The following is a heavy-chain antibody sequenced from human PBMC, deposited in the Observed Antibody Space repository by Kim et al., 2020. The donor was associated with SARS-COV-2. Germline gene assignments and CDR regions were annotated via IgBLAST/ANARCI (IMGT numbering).Heavy chain of an antibody. CDR1: GGSISSSSYY. J-gene: IGHJ4*02. CDR2: IYYSGST. D-gene: IGHD3-16*02. V-gene: IGHV4-39*07. Sequence: SETLSLTCTVSGGSISSSSYYWGWIRQPPGKGLEWIGSIYYSGSTYYNPSLKSRVTISVDTSKNQFSLKLSSVTAADTAVYYCASFRTGSGGVIVPFDYWGQGTLVTVSS. CDR3: ASFRTGSGGVIVPFDY.